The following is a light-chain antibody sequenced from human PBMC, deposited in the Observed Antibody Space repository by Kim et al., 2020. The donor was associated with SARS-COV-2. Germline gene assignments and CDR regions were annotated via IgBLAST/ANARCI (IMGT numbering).Light chain of an antibody. V-gene: IGKV3D-15*01. Sequence: VSPGATATLACRANPSVAANLAWYQQKPGQAPRLLIYGAFTRATGIPVRFSGSGSGTDFTLTISSLQPEDFALYFCQHYINWPLTFGGGTKVDIK. CDR3: QHYINWPLT. CDR2: GAF. CDR1: PSVAAN. J-gene: IGKJ4*01.